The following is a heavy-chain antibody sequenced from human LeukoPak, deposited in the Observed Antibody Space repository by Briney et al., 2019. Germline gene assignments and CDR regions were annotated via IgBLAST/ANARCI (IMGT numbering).Heavy chain of an antibody. J-gene: IGHJ4*02. CDR3: ARHYTYYYDSSGYYYFDY. D-gene: IGHD3-22*01. V-gene: IGHV3-7*03. CDR2: IKQDGSEK. CDR1: GFTFSSYW. Sequence: GGSLRLSCAASGFTFSSYWMSWVRQAPGKGLEWVANIKQDGSEKYYVDSVKGRFTISRDDAKNSLYLQMNSLRAEDTAVYYCARHYTYYYDSSGYYYFDYWGQGTLVTVSS.